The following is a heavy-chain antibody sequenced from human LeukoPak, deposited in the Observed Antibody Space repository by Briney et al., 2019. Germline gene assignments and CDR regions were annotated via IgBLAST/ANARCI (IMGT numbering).Heavy chain of an antibody. V-gene: IGHV4-30-4*01. D-gene: IGHD6-19*01. CDR3: ARVYSSGWYPYYFDY. Sequence: PSQTLSVTCTVSGGSISSGDYYWSWIRQPPGKGLEWIGYIYYSGSTYYNPSLKSRVTISVDTSKNQFSLKLSSVTAADTAVYYCARVYSSGWYPYYFDYWGQGTLVTVSS. CDR2: IYYSGST. J-gene: IGHJ4*02. CDR1: GGSISSGDYY.